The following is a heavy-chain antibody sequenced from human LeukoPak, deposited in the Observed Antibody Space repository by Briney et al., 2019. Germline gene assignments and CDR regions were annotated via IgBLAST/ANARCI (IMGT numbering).Heavy chain of an antibody. V-gene: IGHV3-23*01. Sequence: GGSLRLSCAASGFAFNNYAMSWVRQAPGKGLKWVSSLSRSGASTYYADSVKGRFTISRDSSKNVVDLQMNSLRAEDTAVYYCAKLDMPRGVFQDSNFDNWGQGTLVTVSA. J-gene: IGHJ4*02. CDR3: AKLDMPRGVFQDSNFDN. CDR2: LSRSGAST. CDR1: GFAFNNYA. D-gene: IGHD3-10*01.